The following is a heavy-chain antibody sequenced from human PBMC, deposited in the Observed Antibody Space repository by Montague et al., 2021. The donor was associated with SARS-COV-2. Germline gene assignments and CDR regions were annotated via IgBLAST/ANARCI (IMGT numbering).Heavy chain of an antibody. CDR3: AKDATSSTNYFDH. Sequence: TLSLTCTVSGDSLSIGGYYWTCIRQPPGKGLEWIGYVYHTGKTYYTPSLESRVTMSVDTSKNQFYLNRRSVTAAATAVYYCAKDATSSTNYFDHWGQGILVTVSS. J-gene: IGHJ4*02. V-gene: IGHV4-31*03. D-gene: IGHD2-2*01. CDR2: VYHTGKT. CDR1: GDSLSIGGYY.